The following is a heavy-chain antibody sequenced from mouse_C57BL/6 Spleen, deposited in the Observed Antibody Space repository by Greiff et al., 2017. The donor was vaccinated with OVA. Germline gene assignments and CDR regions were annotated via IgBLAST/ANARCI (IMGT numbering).Heavy chain of an antibody. V-gene: IGHV1-39*01. CDR2: INPNYGTT. J-gene: IGHJ4*01. Sequence: EVQRVESGPELVKPGASVKISCKASGYSFTDYNMNWVKQSNGKSLEWIGVINPNYGTTSYNQKFKGKATLTVDQSSSTAYMQLNSLTSEDSAVYYCARRESYYGSSYAMDYWGQGTSVTVSS. CDR3: ARRESYYGSSYAMDY. D-gene: IGHD1-1*01. CDR1: GYSFTDYN.